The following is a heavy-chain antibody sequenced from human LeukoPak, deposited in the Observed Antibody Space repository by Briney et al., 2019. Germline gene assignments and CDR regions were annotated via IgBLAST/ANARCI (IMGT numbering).Heavy chain of an antibody. CDR2: MNPDSGNT. J-gene: IGHJ4*02. Sequence: ASVKVSCKASGSTFTSYDTNWVRQATGQGLEWMGWMNPDSGNTGYAQKFQGRVTMTRNTSISTAYMELSSLRSEDTAVYYCARAKRLGGNYYFDYWGQGTLVAVSS. CDR3: ARAKRLGGNYYFDY. V-gene: IGHV1-8*01. CDR1: GSTFTSYD. D-gene: IGHD3-16*01.